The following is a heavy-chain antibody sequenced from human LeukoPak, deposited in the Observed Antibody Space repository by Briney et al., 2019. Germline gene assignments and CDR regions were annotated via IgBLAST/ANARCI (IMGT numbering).Heavy chain of an antibody. CDR1: AYSVSSGFY. D-gene: IGHD1-26*01. Sequence: SETLSLTCTVSAYSVSSGFYCGWIRQPPGKELVWIGSIYHSGSTYYNPSLKSRVTISVDTSKNQFSLKLSSVTAADTAVYYCARDNRQSCYMDVWGKGTTVTVSS. CDR3: ARDNRQSCYMDV. J-gene: IGHJ6*03. V-gene: IGHV4-38-2*02. CDR2: IYHSGST.